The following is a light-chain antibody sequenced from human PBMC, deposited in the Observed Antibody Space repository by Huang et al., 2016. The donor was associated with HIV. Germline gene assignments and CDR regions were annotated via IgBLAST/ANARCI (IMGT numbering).Light chain of an antibody. J-gene: IGKJ1*01. Sequence: EIVMTQSPATLSVSPGERATLSCRASQRVSSNLAWYQQTPGQAPRLLIYGAATGATDIPARFSGSGSRTEFTLTITSLQSEDCAVYYCQQSNSWPWTFGQGTRVEIK. CDR3: QQSNSWPWT. CDR1: QRVSSN. V-gene: IGKV3-15*01. CDR2: GAA.